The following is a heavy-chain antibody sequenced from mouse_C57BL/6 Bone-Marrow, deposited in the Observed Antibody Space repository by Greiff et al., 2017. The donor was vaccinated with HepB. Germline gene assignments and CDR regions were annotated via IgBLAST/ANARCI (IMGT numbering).Heavy chain of an antibody. J-gene: IGHJ3*01. CDR3: ARSDDYGSGYGGFAY. D-gene: IGHD1-1*01. Sequence: VQLKESGPELVKPGASVKISCKASGYSFTDSKMNWVKQSTGKSLEWIGVIYPNYGTTSYNQKFKGKATLTVDQSSSTAYMQHNSLTSEDSAVYYLARSDDYGSGYGGFAYWGQGTLVTVSA. V-gene: IGHV1-39*01. CDR1: GYSFTDSK. CDR2: IYPNYGTT.